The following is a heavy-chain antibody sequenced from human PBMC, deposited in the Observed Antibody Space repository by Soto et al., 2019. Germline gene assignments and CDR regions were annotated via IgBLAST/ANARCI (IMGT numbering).Heavy chain of an antibody. Sequence: QVQLQESGPGLVKPSQTLSLTCTVSGGSISSGGYYWSWIRQHPGKGLEWIGYIYYSGSTCYNPSLTSRVTISVDTSKNQFSLKLSSVTAADTAVYYCAREQQLVRYFDYWGQGTLVTVSS. CDR1: GGSISSGGYY. D-gene: IGHD6-13*01. CDR3: AREQQLVRYFDY. V-gene: IGHV4-31*03. J-gene: IGHJ4*02. CDR2: IYYSGST.